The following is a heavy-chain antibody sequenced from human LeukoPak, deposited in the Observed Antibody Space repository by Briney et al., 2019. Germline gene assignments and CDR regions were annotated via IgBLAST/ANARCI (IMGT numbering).Heavy chain of an antibody. V-gene: IGHV4-31*03. Sequence: PSETLSLTCTVSGGSISSGGNYWSWIRQNPGKGLEWIGYINYSGSTYYNPSLKSRVTISVDTSKNQFSLKLSSVTAADTAVYYCARNELISSNYYYYGMDVWGQGTTVTVFS. CDR2: INYSGST. CDR3: ARNELISSNYYYYGMDV. CDR1: GGSISSGGNY. J-gene: IGHJ6*02.